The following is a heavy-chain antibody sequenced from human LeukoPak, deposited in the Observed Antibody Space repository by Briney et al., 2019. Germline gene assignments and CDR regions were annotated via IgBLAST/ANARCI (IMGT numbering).Heavy chain of an antibody. V-gene: IGHV4-59*01. J-gene: IGHJ4*02. CDR2: IYYSGST. D-gene: IGHD4-17*01. Sequence: SETLSLTCTVSGGAINTYYWSWIRQPPGKGLEWIAYIYYSGSTYYNPSLKRRVTISVDTSKYQFSLKLSSVTAADTAVYYCARTVTRPGIFDCWGQGTLVTVSS. CDR3: ARTVTRPGIFDC. CDR1: GGAINTYY.